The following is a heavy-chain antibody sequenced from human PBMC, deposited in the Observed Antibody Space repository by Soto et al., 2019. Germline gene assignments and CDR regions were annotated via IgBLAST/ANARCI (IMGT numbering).Heavy chain of an antibody. CDR1: GGSISSGGYY. CDR2: IYYSGST. V-gene: IGHV4-31*03. CDR3: ARDEDGSDGRNWFDP. D-gene: IGHD3-10*01. J-gene: IGHJ5*02. Sequence: SETLSLTCTVSGGSISSGGYYWSWIRQHPGKGLEWIGYIYYSGSTYYNPSLKSRVTISVDTSKNQFSLKLSSVTAADTAVYYCARDEDGSDGRNWFDPWGQGTLVTVSS.